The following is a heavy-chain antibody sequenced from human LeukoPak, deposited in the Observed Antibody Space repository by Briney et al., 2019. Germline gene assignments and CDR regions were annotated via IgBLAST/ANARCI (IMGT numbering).Heavy chain of an antibody. CDR2: IYYSGST. D-gene: IGHD3-10*01. J-gene: IGHJ5*02. CDR1: GGSISSGGYY. V-gene: IGHV4-31*03. Sequence: SETLSLTCTVSGGSISSGGYYWGWGRQHPGRGVEWVGYIYYSGSTYYNPSLKSRVTISVDTSKNQFSLKLSSVTAADTAVYYCARDRAVTMVRGVTFWFDPWGQGTLVTVSS. CDR3: ARDRAVTMVRGVTFWFDP.